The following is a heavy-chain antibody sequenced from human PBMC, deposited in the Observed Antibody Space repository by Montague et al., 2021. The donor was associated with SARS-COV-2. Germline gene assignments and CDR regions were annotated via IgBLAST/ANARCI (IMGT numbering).Heavy chain of an antibody. D-gene: IGHD3-22*01. CDR2: ISSSGSTI. CDR1: GFTFSSYE. V-gene: IGHV3-48*03. CDR3: ARVLVVTYYGMDV. Sequence: SLRLSCAASGFTFSSYEMNWVRQAPGKGLEWVSYISSSGSTIYYADSVKGRFTIPRDNAKNSLYLQMNSLRAEDTAVYYCARVLVVTYYGMDVWGQGTTVTVSS. J-gene: IGHJ6*02.